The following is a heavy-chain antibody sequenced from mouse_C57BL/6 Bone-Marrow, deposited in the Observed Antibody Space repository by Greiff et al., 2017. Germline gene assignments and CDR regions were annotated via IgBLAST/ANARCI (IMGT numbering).Heavy chain of an antibody. CDR3: ARSGREGY. Sequence: QVQLKQPGAELVMPGASVKLSCKASGYTFTSYWMHWVKQRPGQGLEWIGEIDPSDSYTNYNQKFKGKSTLTVDKSSSTAYMQLSSLTSEDSAVYYCARSGREGYWGQGTTLTVSS. D-gene: IGHD1-1*01. V-gene: IGHV1-69*01. J-gene: IGHJ2*01. CDR2: IDPSDSYT. CDR1: GYTFTSYW.